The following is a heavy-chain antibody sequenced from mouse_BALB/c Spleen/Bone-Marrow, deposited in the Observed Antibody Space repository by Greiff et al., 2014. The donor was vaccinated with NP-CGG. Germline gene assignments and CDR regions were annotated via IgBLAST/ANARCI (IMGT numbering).Heavy chain of an antibody. J-gene: IGHJ2*01. CDR2: ISSGGST. D-gene: IGHD2-4*01. V-gene: IGHV5-6-5*01. CDR3: ARLITRRNFDY. CDR1: GFTFSSYA. Sequence: EVKLVESGGGLVKPGGSLKLSCAASGFTFSSYAMSWVRQTPEKRLEWVASISSGGSTYYPDSVKGRFTISRDNARNILYLQMSSLRSEDTAMYYCARLITRRNFDYWGQGTTLTVSS.